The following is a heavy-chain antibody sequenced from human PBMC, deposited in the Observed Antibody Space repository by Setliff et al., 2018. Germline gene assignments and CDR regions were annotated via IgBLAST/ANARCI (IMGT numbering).Heavy chain of an antibody. D-gene: IGHD3-3*01. CDR3: ARGGGQIHYDFWSGYFSDPQPNYYYYYMDV. CDR1: GYTFTSYD. V-gene: IGHV1-8*03. J-gene: IGHJ6*03. Sequence: ASVKVSCKASGYTFTSYDINWVRQATGQGLEWMGWMNPNSGNTGYAQKLQGRVTITRNTSISTAYMELSSLRSEDTAVYYCARGGGQIHYDFWSGYFSDPQPNYYYYYMDVWGKGTTVTVSS. CDR2: MNPNSGNT.